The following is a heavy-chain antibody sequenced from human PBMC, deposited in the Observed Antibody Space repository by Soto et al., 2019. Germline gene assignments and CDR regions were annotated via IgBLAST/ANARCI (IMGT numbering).Heavy chain of an antibody. CDR2: ISGVDGYS. J-gene: IGHJ6*02. CDR1: GFTFRNYA. D-gene: IGHD4-17*01. CDR3: ERDRSYANYYYCYCAMDV. V-gene: IGHV3-23*01. Sequence: EVQLLESGGELVHPGGSLRLSCAASGFTFRNYAMNWVRQAPGKGLEWVSAISGVDGYSSYSDSVKGRFTISRDDSDNTLYLQRNSLRVEDPAVYYCERDRSYANYYYCYCAMDVWGQGTTVTISS.